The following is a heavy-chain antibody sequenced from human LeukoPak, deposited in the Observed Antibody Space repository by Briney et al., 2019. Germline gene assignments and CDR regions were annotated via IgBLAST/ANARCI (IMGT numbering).Heavy chain of an antibody. D-gene: IGHD2-2*01. Sequence: SETLSLTCTVSGGSISSHYWSWIRQPPGKGLEWIGYIYYSGSTNYNPSLKSRVTMSVDTSKNQFSLKLSSVTAADTAVYYCAREKRDCRPRYCSSTSYPDYWGQGTLVTVSS. V-gene: IGHV4-59*11. J-gene: IGHJ4*02. CDR2: IYYSGST. CDR1: GGSISSHY. CDR3: AREKRDCRPRYCSSTSYPDY.